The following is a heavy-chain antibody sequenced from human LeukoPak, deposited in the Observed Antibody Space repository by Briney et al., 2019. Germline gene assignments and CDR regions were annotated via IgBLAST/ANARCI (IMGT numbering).Heavy chain of an antibody. D-gene: IGHD3-22*01. V-gene: IGHV4-34*01. J-gene: IGHJ4*02. CDR3: ARHPALIYYDSSGYYFDY. Sequence: PSETLSLTCAVYGGSFSGYYWSWIRQPPGKGLEWIGEINHSGSTNYNPSLKSRVTITVDTSKNQFSLKLSSVTAADTAVYYCARHPALIYYDSSGYYFDYWGQGTLVTVSS. CDR1: GGSFSGYY. CDR2: INHSGST.